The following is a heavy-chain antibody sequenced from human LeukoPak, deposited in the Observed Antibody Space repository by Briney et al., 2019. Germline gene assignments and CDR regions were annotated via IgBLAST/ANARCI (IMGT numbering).Heavy chain of an antibody. CDR1: GFTVGLYW. Sequence: GGSLRLSCAASGFTVGLYWMSRVRQTPGKGLEWVSAITSSGETTYYADSVRGRFTISRDNSKNTLYLQMNTLRAEDRAVYYCAKENPVGGTNYFDYWGQGTLVTVSS. V-gene: IGHV3-23*01. J-gene: IGHJ4*02. CDR3: AKENPVGGTNYFDY. D-gene: IGHD1-26*01. CDR2: ITSSGETT.